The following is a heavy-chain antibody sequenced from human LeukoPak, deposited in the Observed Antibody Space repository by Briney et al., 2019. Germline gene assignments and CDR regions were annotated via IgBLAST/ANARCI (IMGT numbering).Heavy chain of an antibody. J-gene: IGHJ4*02. D-gene: IGHD3-22*01. V-gene: IGHV3-48*03. Sequence: GGSLRLSCAASGFTFSSYETNWVRQAPGKGLEWVSYISSSGGTINYADSVKGRFTISRDNAKNSLYLQMNSLSAEDTAVYYCAREVINDYWGQGTLVTVSS. CDR2: ISSSGGTI. CDR3: AREVINDY. CDR1: GFTFSSYE.